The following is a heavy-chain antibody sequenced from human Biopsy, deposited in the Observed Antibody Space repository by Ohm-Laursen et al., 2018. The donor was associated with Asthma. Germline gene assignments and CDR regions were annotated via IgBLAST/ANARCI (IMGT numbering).Heavy chain of an antibody. J-gene: IGHJ4*02. CDR1: GFTFGDYW. CDR3: AKRRGYSDLTDFDH. D-gene: IGHD3-3*01. CDR2: VSYDGGVV. Sequence: SLRLSCSATGFTFGDYWMSWVRQVPGKGLEWVAVVSYDGGVVHYAGSMKGRFTISRDNAKSTLYLQMNRLRTDDTAVYFCAKRRGYSDLTDFDHWGQGTLVTVSS. V-gene: IGHV3-30*18.